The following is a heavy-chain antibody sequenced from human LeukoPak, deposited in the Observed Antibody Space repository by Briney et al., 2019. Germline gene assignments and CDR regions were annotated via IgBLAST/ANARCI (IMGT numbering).Heavy chain of an antibody. CDR1: GYTFTGYY. J-gene: IGHJ4*02. CDR2: IKPNNGDT. V-gene: IGHV1-2*02. Sequence: ASVRVSCRASGYTFTGYYIHWVRQAPGQGLEWMGCIKPNNGDTKSEQNFQGTVTLTRGTVIHTASTELSHPKADDTAAHFCSRAGSGLVARLWGQGTLVTVSS. CDR3: SRAGSGLVARL. D-gene: IGHD6-6*01.